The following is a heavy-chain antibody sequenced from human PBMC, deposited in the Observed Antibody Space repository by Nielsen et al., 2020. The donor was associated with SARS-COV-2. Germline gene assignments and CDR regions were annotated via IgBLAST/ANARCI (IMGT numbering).Heavy chain of an antibody. CDR1: GFSLSTSGMC. CDR2: IDWDDDK. CDR3: ARTYYGGNSAFFDY. J-gene: IGHJ4*02. D-gene: IGHD4-23*01. V-gene: IGHV2-70*11. Sequence: SGPTLVKPTQTLTLTCTFSGFSLSTSGMCVSWIRQPPGKALEWLARIDWDDDKYYSTSLKTRLTISKDTSKNQVVLTMTNMDPVDTATYYRARTYYGGNSAFFDYWGRGTLVTVSS.